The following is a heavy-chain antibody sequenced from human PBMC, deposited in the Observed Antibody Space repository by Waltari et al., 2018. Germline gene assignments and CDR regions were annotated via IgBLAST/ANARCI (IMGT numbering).Heavy chain of an antibody. CDR1: GFNVNTHY. Sequence: ELQLVESGGGLIQPGGCRRLSCGAYGFNVNTHYMSWVRQALGKGLEWIAGIYSGGITYYADSVKGRFTISRDSYRNTLSLQMISLRAEDTAVYYCARAESGGMFDYYYGMDVWGQGTTVTVSS. CDR2: IYSGGIT. D-gene: IGHD2-15*01. J-gene: IGHJ6*02. CDR3: ARAESGGMFDYYYGMDV. V-gene: IGHV3-53*01.